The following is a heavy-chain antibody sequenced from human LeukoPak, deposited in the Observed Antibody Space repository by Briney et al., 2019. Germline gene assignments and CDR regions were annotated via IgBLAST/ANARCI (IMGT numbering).Heavy chain of an antibody. D-gene: IGHD6-13*01. CDR1: GFTFSSYG. CDR3: AKKPQYIAAAGTGAFFDY. CDR2: IRYDGSNK. V-gene: IGHV3-30*02. J-gene: IGHJ4*02. Sequence: GGSLRLSCAASGFTFSSYGMHWVRQAPGKGLEWVAFIRYDGSNKYYADSVKGRFTISRDNSKNTLYLQMNSLRAEDTAVYYCAKKPQYIAAAGTGAFFDYWGQGTLVTVSS.